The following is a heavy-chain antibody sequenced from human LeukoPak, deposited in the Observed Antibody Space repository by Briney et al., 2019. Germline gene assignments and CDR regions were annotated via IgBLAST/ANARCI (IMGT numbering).Heavy chain of an antibody. J-gene: IGHJ5*02. CDR1: GFTFSSYA. CDR2: ISGSCGST. V-gene: IGHV3-23*01. D-gene: IGHD1-26*01. CDR3: AKDLLLAVGATSWFDP. Sequence: GGSLRLSCAASGFTFSSYAMSWVRQAPGKGLEWVSAISGSCGSTYYADSVKGRFTISRDNSKNTLYLQMNSLRAEDTAVYYCAKDLLLAVGATSWFDPWGQGTLVTVSS.